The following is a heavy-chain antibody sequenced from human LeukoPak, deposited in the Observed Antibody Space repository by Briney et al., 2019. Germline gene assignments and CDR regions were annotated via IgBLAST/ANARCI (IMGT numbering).Heavy chain of an antibody. CDR1: GGSISSYY. D-gene: IGHD4-17*01. CDR3: ARMTTVTTGIDY. J-gene: IGHJ4*02. Sequence: SETLSLTCTVSGGSISSYYWSWIRQPPGKGLECIGYIYYTGSTNYNPSLKSQVTISVDTSKNQFSLKLSSVTAADTAVYYCARMTTVTTGIDYWGQGTLVTVSS. V-gene: IGHV4-59*01. CDR2: IYYTGST.